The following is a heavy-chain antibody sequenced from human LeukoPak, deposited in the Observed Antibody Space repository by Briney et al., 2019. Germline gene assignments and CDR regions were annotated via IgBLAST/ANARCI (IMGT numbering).Heavy chain of an antibody. CDR3: ARRAGAYSHPYDY. D-gene: IGHD4/OR15-4a*01. CDR1: GFTVSSNS. V-gene: IGHV3-53*01. CDR2: IYSGGST. J-gene: IGHJ4*02. Sequence: GGSLRLSCAASGFTVSSNSMSWVRQAPGKGLEWVSFIYSGGSTQYSDSVKGRFTISRDNSKNTLYLQMNSLKAEDTAVYYCARRAGAYSHPYDYWGQGTLVTVSS.